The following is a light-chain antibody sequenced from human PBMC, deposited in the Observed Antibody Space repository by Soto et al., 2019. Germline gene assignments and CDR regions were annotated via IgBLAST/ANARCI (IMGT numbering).Light chain of an antibody. CDR2: DAS. CDR3: QQYDNRPQIFT. Sequence: DIQMTQSPSSLSAYVGDRVTITCQASQDISNYLNWYQQKPWKAPKLLIYDASNLETGVPSRFSGSGSGTDSTFTPSSLHPEDIATDYWQQYDNRPQIFTFGPGTKVDIK. CDR1: QDISNY. J-gene: IGKJ3*01. V-gene: IGKV1-33*01.